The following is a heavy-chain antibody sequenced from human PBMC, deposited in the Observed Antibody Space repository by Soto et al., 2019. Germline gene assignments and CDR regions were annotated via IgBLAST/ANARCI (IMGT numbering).Heavy chain of an antibody. CDR1: GGSVTNSSYY. J-gene: IGHJ4*02. CDR2: VDYRGRS. V-gene: IGHV4-39*01. D-gene: IGHD4-17*01. Sequence: SETLSLTCTVSGGSVTNSSYYWGWIRQSPGKGLEWIGSVDYRGRSYSKSSVKSRVTISVETSKNRFALSLNSVTASDTAVYFCVSQRTTVPTQAYFDYWGPGALVTVSS. CDR3: VSQRTTVPTQAYFDY.